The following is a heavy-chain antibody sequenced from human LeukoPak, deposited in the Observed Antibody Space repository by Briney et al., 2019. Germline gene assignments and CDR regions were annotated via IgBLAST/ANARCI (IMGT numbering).Heavy chain of an antibody. CDR2: IYTSGST. D-gene: IGHD5-18*01. CDR3: AGGTAMARIDY. J-gene: IGHJ4*02. V-gene: IGHV4-61*02. Sequence: PSETLSLTCTVSGGSISSGSYYWSWIRQPAGKGLEWIGRIYTSGSTNYNPSLKSRVTISVDTSRNQFSLKLSSVTAADTAVYYCAGGTAMARIDYWGQGTLVTVSS. CDR1: GGSISSGSYY.